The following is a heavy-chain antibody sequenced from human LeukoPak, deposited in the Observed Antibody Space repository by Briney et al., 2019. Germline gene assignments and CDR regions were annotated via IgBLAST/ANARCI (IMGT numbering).Heavy chain of an antibody. J-gene: IGHJ6*03. CDR2: ISGGGGST. V-gene: IGHV3-23*01. Sequence: GGSLRLSCAASGFTFSSYAMSWVRQEPGKGLEWASGISGGGGSTYYADSVKGRFTISRDNSKNTLYLQMNSLRAEDTAVYYCAKGIDNYFYMDVWGKGTTVTVSS. CDR3: AKGIDNYFYMDV. CDR1: GFTFSSYA. D-gene: IGHD3-16*02.